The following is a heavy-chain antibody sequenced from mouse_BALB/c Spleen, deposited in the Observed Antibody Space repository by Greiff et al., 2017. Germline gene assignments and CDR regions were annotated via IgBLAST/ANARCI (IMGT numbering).Heavy chain of an antibody. CDR1: GFTFSNYW. D-gene: IGHD1-2*01. V-gene: IGHV6-6*02. CDR3: TTAPFFGY. J-gene: IGHJ2*01. Sequence: EVKLEESGGGLVQPGGSMKLSCVASGFTFSNYWMNWVRQSPEKGLEWVAEIRLKSNNYATHYAESVKGRFTISRDDSKSSVYLQMNNLRAEDTGIYYCTTAPFFGYWGQGTTLTVSS. CDR2: IRLKSNNYAT.